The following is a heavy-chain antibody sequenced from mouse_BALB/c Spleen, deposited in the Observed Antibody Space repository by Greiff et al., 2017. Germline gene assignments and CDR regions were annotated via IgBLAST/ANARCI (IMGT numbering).Heavy chain of an antibody. Sequence: EVQLQQSGAELVRSGASVKLSCTASGFNIKDYYMHWVKQRPEQGLEWIGWIDPENGDTEYAPKFQGKATMTADTSSNTAYLQLSSLTSEDTAVYYCNVYGSSSNWYFDVWGAGTTVTVSS. D-gene: IGHD1-1*01. J-gene: IGHJ1*01. V-gene: IGHV14-4*02. CDR3: NVYGSSSNWYFDV. CDR1: GFNIKDYY. CDR2: IDPENGDT.